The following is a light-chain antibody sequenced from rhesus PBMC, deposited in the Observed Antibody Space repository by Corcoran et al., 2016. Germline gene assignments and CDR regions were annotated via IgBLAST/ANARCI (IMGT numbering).Light chain of an antibody. CDR1: QCVSSN. CDR2: GPS. V-gene: IGKV3-42*02. CDR3: QQYDSWPLT. Sequence: DIVMTQSPATLSLSPGERATLSCRASQCVSSNLAWYQTKPVQAPRLLMYGPSSRATDIPGRFTGRGSGTDVTLTINSLEPEDFEVYYCQQYDSWPLTFGGGTKVEIK. J-gene: IGKJ4*01.